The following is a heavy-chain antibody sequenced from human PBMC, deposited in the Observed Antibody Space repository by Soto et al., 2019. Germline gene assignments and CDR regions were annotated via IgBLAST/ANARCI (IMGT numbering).Heavy chain of an antibody. J-gene: IGHJ5*02. D-gene: IGHD3-16*01. Sequence: ASVNVSCKASGYSFTNNDVSWVRQATGQGLEWMGRMNPGSGDTGYAQKFQGRVTMTRDISIATAYMELSSLRSDDTAIYYCARMETFGSLNWFDPWGQGTLVTVSS. CDR1: GYSFTNND. CDR2: MNPGSGDT. V-gene: IGHV1-8*01. CDR3: ARMETFGSLNWFDP.